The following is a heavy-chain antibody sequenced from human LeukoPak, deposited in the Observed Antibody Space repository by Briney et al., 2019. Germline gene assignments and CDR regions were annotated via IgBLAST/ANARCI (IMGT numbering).Heavy chain of an antibody. CDR1: GFTFSSYA. V-gene: IGHV3-7*01. J-gene: IGHJ4*02. CDR2: IKPDGSED. D-gene: IGHD3-22*01. Sequence: PGGSLRLSCAASGFTFSSYAMSWVRQAPGKGLEWVAYIKPDGSEDYYVDSVKGRFTISRDNAESSLYLQMNSLRVEDTAVYYCTRGDSASKIDYWGQGTLVTVSS. CDR3: TRGDSASKIDY.